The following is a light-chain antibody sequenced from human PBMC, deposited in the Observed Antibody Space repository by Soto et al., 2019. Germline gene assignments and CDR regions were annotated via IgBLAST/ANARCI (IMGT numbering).Light chain of an antibody. CDR3: DSYTSSRAYV. CDR1: SSDVGGYNY. CDR2: EVS. V-gene: IGLV2-14*01. Sequence: QSALTQPPSASGSPGQSVTISCTGSSSDVGGYNYVSWYQQHPGKAPKLMIHEVSNRPSGVSNRFSGSKSGNTASLTISGLQAEDEADYYCDSYTSSRAYVFGIGTKLTVL. J-gene: IGLJ1*01.